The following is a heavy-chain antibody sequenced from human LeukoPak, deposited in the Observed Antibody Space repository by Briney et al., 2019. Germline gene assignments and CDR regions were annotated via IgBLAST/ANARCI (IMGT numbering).Heavy chain of an antibody. D-gene: IGHD2-15*01. CDR2: ISGSGGNT. J-gene: IGHJ4*02. CDR1: GFTFSSYA. Sequence: GGSLRLSCAASGFTFSSYAMSWVRQAPGKGLEWVSAISGSGGNTYYADSVKGRFTISRDNAKNSLYLQMNSLRAEDTAVYYCASSVVVDVRGAYDYWGQGTLVTVSS. CDR3: ASSVVVDVRGAYDY. V-gene: IGHV3-23*01.